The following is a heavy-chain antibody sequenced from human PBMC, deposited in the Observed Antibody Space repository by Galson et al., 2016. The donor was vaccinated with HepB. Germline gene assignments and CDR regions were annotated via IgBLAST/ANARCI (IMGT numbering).Heavy chain of an antibody. Sequence: SLRLSCAASGFTFSDWDFHWVRRAPGKGLDWVAVISKTGGTTFYGDSVKGRFTISRDNSKNTVDLQIHSLRSEDAAVYFCARDFKLGAPDYMDVWGKGTTVTVS. CDR2: ISKTGGTT. CDR1: GFTFSDWD. V-gene: IGHV3-30-3*01. CDR3: ARDFKLGAPDYMDV. D-gene: IGHD1-26*01. J-gene: IGHJ6*03.